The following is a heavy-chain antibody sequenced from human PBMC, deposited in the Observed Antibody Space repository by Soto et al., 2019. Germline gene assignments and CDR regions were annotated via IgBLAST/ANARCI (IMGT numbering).Heavy chain of an antibody. CDR1: GGSFRGYY. Sequence: PSETLSLTCAVYGGSFRGYYWSWIRQHPGKGLEWIGYIYYSGSTYYNPSHKSRVTISVDTSKNQFSLKLSSVTAADTAVYYCARLNGYCISTNCHGYYGMDVWGQGTTVTVS. D-gene: IGHD2-2*03. CDR2: IYYSGST. CDR3: ARLNGYCISTNCHGYYGMDV. J-gene: IGHJ6*02. V-gene: IGHV4-31*11.